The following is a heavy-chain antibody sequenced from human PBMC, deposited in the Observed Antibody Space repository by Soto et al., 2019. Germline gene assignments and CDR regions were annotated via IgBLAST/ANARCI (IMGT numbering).Heavy chain of an antibody. Sequence: EVQLLESGGGLVQPGGSLRLSCAASGFTFSSYAMSWVRQAPGKGLEWVSAISGSGGSTYYEDSVKGRFTISRDNSKNTLYLQMNSLSAEDTAVYYCAKDRDPDYDFWSGFFDYWGQGTLVTVSS. CDR2: ISGSGGST. CDR1: GFTFSSYA. CDR3: AKDRDPDYDFWSGFFDY. J-gene: IGHJ4*02. V-gene: IGHV3-23*01. D-gene: IGHD3-3*01.